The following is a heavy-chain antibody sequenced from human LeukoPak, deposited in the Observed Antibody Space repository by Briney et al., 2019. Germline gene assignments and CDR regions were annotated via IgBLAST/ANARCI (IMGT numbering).Heavy chain of an antibody. D-gene: IGHD6-25*01. V-gene: IGHV3-23*01. Sequence: GGSLRLSCAASGFTFSNYAMTWVRQAPGKGLEWASTITGGGDNTYNADSVKGRFTTSRDNSNNTLFLQMNSLGADDTAVYYCAKFWSGLLAPPYSDHWGQGTLVTVSS. CDR3: AKFWSGLLAPPYSDH. J-gene: IGHJ4*02. CDR2: ITGGGDNT. CDR1: GFTFSNYA.